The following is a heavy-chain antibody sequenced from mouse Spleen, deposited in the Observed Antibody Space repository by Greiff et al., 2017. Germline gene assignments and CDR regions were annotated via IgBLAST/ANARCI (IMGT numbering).Heavy chain of an antibody. V-gene: IGHV5-9-3*01. Sequence: EVHLVESGGGLVKPGGSLKLSCAASGFTFSSYAMSWVRQTPEKRLEWVATISSGGSYTYYPDSVKGRFTISRDNAKNTLYLQMSSLRSEDTAMYYCARHGGGYDYDGYAMDYWGQGTSVTVSS. D-gene: IGHD2-4*01. J-gene: IGHJ4*01. CDR2: ISSGGSYT. CDR3: ARHGGGYDYDGYAMDY. CDR1: GFTFSSYA.